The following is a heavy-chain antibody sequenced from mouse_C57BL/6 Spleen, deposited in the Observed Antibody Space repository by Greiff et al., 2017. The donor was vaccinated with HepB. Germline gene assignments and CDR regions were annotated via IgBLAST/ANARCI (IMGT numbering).Heavy chain of an antibody. V-gene: IGHV1-80*01. CDR1: GYAFSSYW. J-gene: IGHJ2*01. Sequence: QVQLQQSGAELVKPGASVKISCKASGYAFSSYWMNWVKQRPGKGLEWIGQIYPGDGDTNYNGKFKGKATLTADKSSSTAYMQLSSLTSEDSAVYFCARSRAVVAGFDYWGQGTTLTVSS. D-gene: IGHD1-1*01. CDR2: IYPGDGDT. CDR3: ARSRAVVAGFDY.